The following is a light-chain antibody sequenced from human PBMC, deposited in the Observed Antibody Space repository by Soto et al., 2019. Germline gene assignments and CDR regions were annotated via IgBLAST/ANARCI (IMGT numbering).Light chain of an antibody. J-gene: IGLJ1*01. CDR2: EVS. CDR1: SSDVGSYNL. CDR3: CSYAGSSTSLYV. V-gene: IGLV2-23*02. Sequence: ALTQPASVSGSPGQSTTISCTGTSSDVGSYNLVSWYQQHPGKAPKLMIYEVSKRPSGVSNRFSGSKSGNTASLTISGLQAEDEADYYCCSYAGSSTSLYVFGTGTKVTVL.